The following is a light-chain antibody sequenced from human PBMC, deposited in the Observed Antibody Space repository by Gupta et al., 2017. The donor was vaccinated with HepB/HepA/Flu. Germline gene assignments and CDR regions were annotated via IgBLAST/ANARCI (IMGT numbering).Light chain of an antibody. CDR2: DVS. Sequence: QSALTQPRSVSGSPGPSVTISCTGTSNDVVAYTYVSWYQHHPVKAPKLLIYDVSHRPSGVPYRFSGSKSGNTASLTITGLQAEDEADYYCYSYTGSNTLGVFGGGTKLNVL. CDR3: YSYTGSNTLGV. CDR1: SNDVVAYTY. J-gene: IGLJ3*02. V-gene: IGLV2-11*01.